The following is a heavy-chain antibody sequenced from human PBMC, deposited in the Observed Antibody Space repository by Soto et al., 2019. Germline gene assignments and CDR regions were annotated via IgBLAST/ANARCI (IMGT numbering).Heavy chain of an antibody. CDR1: GGSISSSSFH. J-gene: IGHJ6*02. CDR2: IYYSGST. CDR3: ARGRHILTGYYKGYYYGMDV. Sequence: LETQSLTCTVSGGSISSSSFHWGWIRQPPGKGLEWIGSIYYSGSTYYSPSLKSRVTISVDTSKNQFSLKLSSVTAADTAVYYCARGRHILTGYYKGYYYGMDVWGQGTTVTVSS. V-gene: IGHV4-39*01. D-gene: IGHD3-9*01.